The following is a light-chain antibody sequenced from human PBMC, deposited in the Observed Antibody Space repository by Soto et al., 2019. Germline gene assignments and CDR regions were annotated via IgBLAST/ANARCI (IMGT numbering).Light chain of an antibody. J-gene: IGLJ1*01. Sequence: QSVLTQPPSASGTPGQRITISCSGSGSNIGSNSVTWYQQLPRTAPKLLIYTNSQRPSGVPDRFSSSKSGTSASLAISGLQSGDEADYYCATWDDSLNGYVFGTGTKLTVL. CDR2: TNS. CDR3: ATWDDSLNGYV. CDR1: GSNIGSNS. V-gene: IGLV1-44*01.